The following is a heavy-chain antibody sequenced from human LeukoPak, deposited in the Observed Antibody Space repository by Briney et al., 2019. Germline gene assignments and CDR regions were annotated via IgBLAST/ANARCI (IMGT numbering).Heavy chain of an antibody. CDR3: AREWDYGDYKGYFDY. CDR2: IRYDGSNK. V-gene: IGHV3-30*02. J-gene: IGHJ4*02. D-gene: IGHD4-17*01. Sequence: PGGSLRLSCAASGFTFSSYGMHWVRQAPGKGLEWVAFIRYDGSNKYYADSVKGRFTISRDNSKNTLYLQMNSLRAEDTAAYYCAREWDYGDYKGYFDYWGQGTLVTVSS. CDR1: GFTFSSYG.